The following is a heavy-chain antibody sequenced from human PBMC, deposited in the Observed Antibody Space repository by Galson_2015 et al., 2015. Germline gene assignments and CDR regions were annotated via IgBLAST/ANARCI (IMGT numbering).Heavy chain of an antibody. V-gene: IGHV3-30-3*01. D-gene: IGHD2-15*01. CDR2: ISYYGSNK. J-gene: IGHJ4*02. CDR3: ARGYCSGGSCYLVDY. CDR1: GFTFSSYA. Sequence: SLRLSCAASGFTFSSYAMYWVRQAPGKGLEWVAFISYYGSNKYYADSVKGRFTISRDNSKNTLYLQMNSLRAEGTAVYYCARGYCSGGSCYLVDYWGQGTLVTVSS.